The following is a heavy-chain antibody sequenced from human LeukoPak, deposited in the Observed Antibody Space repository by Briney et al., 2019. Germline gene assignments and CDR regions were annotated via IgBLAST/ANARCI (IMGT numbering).Heavy chain of an antibody. CDR1: GFTFSSYA. CDR3: ARARVGDPTDY. CDR2: ISYDGSNK. V-gene: IGHV3-30*07. J-gene: IGHJ4*02. Sequence: PGGSLRLSCAASGFTFSSYAMHWVRQAPGKGLEWVAVISYDGSNKYYADSVKGRFTIFRDNAKNTLYLQMNSLRPDDTAVYYCARARVGDPTDYWGQGTLVTVSS. D-gene: IGHD1-26*01.